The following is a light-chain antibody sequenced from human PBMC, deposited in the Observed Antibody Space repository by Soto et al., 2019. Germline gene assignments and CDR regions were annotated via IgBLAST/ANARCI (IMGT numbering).Light chain of an antibody. J-gene: IGLJ1*01. V-gene: IGLV2-14*03. Sequence: QSVLTQPASVSGSPGQSIAISCTGNSSDVGGDNAVSWYQHHTGQAPTLMSYDVNYRPSGNSDRFSGSRAGNTASLTSAGLQGEDEADYYCSSYTSSSTLVFGTGTKVTVL. CDR3: SSYTSSSTLV. CDR2: DVN. CDR1: SSDVGGDNA.